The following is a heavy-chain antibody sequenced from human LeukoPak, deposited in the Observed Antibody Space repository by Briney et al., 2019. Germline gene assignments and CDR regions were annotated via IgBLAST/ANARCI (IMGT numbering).Heavy chain of an antibody. CDR2: ISAGGGST. CDR3: AKGHLYYYDSSGYSFDY. D-gene: IGHD3-22*01. V-gene: IGHV3-23*01. J-gene: IGHJ4*02. Sequence: GGSLRLSCAASGFTFSSYAMSWVRQAPGKGLEWVSVISAGGGSTYYADSVKGRFTISRDNSKNTLYLQMNSLRAEDTAVYYCAKGHLYYYDSSGYSFDYWGQGTLVTVTS. CDR1: GFTFSSYA.